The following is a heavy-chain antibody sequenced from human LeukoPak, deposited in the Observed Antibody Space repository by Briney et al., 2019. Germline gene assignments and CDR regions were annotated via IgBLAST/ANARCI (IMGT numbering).Heavy chain of an antibody. CDR1: GGSISSSCF. CDR3: ARQASQWLSRNQIDS. Sequence: SATLSLTCTVSGGSISSSCFWGWIRQPPGKGLEWIGSIYHSGGTYYNPSLKSRVTISVDTSKNQLSLKLSSVSAADGAVYYCARQASQWLSRNQIDSWGQGTLVTVSS. V-gene: IGHV4-39*01. D-gene: IGHD6-19*01. CDR2: IYHSGGT. J-gene: IGHJ4*02.